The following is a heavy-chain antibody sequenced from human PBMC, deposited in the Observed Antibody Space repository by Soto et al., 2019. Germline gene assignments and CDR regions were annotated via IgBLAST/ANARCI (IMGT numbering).Heavy chain of an antibody. CDR1: EEIVFRISAG. Sequence: PAQALSLTCAMTEEIVFRISAGWSWVGQSPSRGLEWLGRTYYRSKWYYEYAVSVRGRITINPDTSKNQYSLQLNSVTPEDTAVYFCARGEQYSGRIFDYWGQGTLVTVSS. J-gene: IGHJ4*01. D-gene: IGHD1-26*01. V-gene: IGHV6-1*01. CDR3: ARGEQYSGRIFDY. CDR2: TYYRSKWYY.